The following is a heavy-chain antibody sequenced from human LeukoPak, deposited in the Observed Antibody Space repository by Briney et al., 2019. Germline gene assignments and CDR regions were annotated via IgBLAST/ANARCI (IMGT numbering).Heavy chain of an antibody. CDR3: ATENCSSTSCYYWCFDL. V-gene: IGHV1-24*01. CDR2: FDPEDGET. Sequence: ASVKVSCKVSGYTLTELSMHWVRQAPGKGLEWMGGFDPEDGETIYAQKFQGRVTMTEDTSTGTAYMELSSLRSEDTAVYYCATENCSSTSCYYWCFDLWGRGTLVTVSS. D-gene: IGHD2-2*01. CDR1: GYTLTELS. J-gene: IGHJ2*01.